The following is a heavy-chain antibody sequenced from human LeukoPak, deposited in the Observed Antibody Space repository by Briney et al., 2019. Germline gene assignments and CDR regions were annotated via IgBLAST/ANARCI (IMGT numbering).Heavy chain of an antibody. V-gene: IGHV3-48*02. Sequence: GGSLRLSCAASRFTISSYGMNWVRQAPGKGLEWISYISSRSSTIYYADSVKGRFTISRDNAKNSLYLQMNSLRDEDTAVYYCARGCSGGSCFGDFDYWGQGTLGTVSS. CDR2: ISSRSSTI. D-gene: IGHD2-15*01. CDR3: ARGCSGGSCFGDFDY. CDR1: RFTISSYG. J-gene: IGHJ4*02.